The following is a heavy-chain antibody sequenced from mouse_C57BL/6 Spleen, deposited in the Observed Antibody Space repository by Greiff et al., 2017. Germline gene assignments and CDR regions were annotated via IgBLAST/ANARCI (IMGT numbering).Heavy chain of an antibody. CDR2: IHPNSGST. V-gene: IGHV1-64*01. Sequence: QVQLQQPGAELVKPGASVKLSCKASGYTFTSYWMHWVKQRPGQGLEWIGMIHPNSGSTNYNEKFKSKATLTVDKSSSSVYMQLSSLTSADSAVYYCARYHSYYAMDYWGQGTSVTVSS. CDR1: GYTFTSYW. CDR3: ARYHSYYAMDY. J-gene: IGHJ4*01.